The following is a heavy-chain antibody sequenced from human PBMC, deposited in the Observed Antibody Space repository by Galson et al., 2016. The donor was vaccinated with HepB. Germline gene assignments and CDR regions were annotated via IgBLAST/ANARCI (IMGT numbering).Heavy chain of an antibody. CDR3: ALTTVNWFDP. CDR1: GGSMRSGTYY. D-gene: IGHD4-11*01. V-gene: IGHV4-39*01. J-gene: IGHJ5*02. Sequence: SETLSLTCTVSGGSMRSGTYYWGWIRQPPGKGLEWIGSVYYNGATYYNASLKSRVTISIETSKNQFSLKVSSVTAADTAMYYCALTTVNWFDPWGQGSLVTVSS. CDR2: VYYNGAT.